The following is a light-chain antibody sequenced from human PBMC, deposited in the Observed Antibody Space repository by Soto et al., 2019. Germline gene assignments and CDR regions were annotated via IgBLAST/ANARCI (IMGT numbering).Light chain of an antibody. CDR1: QSVSSSS. CDR2: GAF. V-gene: IGKV3-20*01. Sequence: EIVLTQSPGTLSLSPGDRATLSCRASQSVSSSSSLAWYQQRTGQAPSLLIYGAFSMAVGVPDRFSGGGSGTDFTLTSNRLEPEAFAVYYCQQDGDSPLTFGGGTKVE. J-gene: IGKJ4*01. CDR3: QQDGDSPLT.